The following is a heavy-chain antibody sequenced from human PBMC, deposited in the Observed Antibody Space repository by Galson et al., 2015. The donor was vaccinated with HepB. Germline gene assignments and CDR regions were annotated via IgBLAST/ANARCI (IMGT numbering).Heavy chain of an antibody. D-gene: IGHD6-13*01. CDR2: IVVGSGNT. CDR1: GFTFTSSA. J-gene: IGHJ3*02. V-gene: IGHV1-58*02. Sequence: SVKVSCKASGFTFTSSAMQWVRQARGQRLEWIGWIVVGSGNTNYAQKFQERVTITRDMSTSTAYMELSSLRSEDTAVYYCAAGTPPIVWDDAFDIWGQGTMVTVSS. CDR3: AAGTPPIVWDDAFDI.